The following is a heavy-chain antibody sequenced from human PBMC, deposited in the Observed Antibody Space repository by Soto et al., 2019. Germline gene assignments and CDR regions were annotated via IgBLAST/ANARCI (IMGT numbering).Heavy chain of an antibody. CDR2: ISGSGGST. CDR3: AKVLGAVAGRLDY. D-gene: IGHD6-19*01. CDR1: VFTFSSYA. J-gene: IGHJ4*02. V-gene: IGHV3-23*01. Sequence: PGGSLRLACAASVFTFSSYAMSWVRQAPGKGLEWVSAISGSGGSTYYADSVKGRFTISRDNSKNTLYLQMNSLRAEDTAVYYCAKVLGAVAGRLDYWGQGTLVTVSS.